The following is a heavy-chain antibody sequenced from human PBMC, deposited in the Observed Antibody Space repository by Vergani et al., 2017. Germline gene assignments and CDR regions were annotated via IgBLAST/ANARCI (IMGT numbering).Heavy chain of an antibody. CDR3: ARESLYDSSGYYGGGFDP. CDR2: IYPGDSDT. CDR1: GYSFTSYW. D-gene: IGHD3-22*01. J-gene: IGHJ5*02. V-gene: IGHV5-51*01. Sequence: EVQLVQSGAEVKKPGESLKISCKGSGYSFTSYWIGWVRQMPGKGLEWRGIIYPGDSDTRYSPSFQGQVTISADKSISTAYLQWSSLKASDTSMYYCARESLYDSSGYYGGGFDPWGQGTLVTVSS.